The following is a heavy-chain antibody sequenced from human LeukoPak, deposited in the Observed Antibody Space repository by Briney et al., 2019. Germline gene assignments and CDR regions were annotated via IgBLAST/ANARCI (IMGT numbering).Heavy chain of an antibody. V-gene: IGHV1-2*02. Sequence: ASVKVSCKASGYTFTGYFMHWVRQAPGQGFEWMGWINPNSGGTNYAQKFQGRVTMTRDTSISTAYMELSRLRSDDTAVYYCARPYYYDSSGYYYLHAFDIWGQGTMVTVSS. CDR1: GYTFTGYF. CDR2: INPNSGGT. CDR3: ARPYYYDSSGYYYLHAFDI. J-gene: IGHJ3*02. D-gene: IGHD3-22*01.